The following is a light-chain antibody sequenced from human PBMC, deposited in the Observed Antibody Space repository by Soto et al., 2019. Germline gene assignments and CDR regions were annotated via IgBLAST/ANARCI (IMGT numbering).Light chain of an antibody. CDR1: QSVSSSY. CDR2: GAS. CDR3: QQYGSSPPST. V-gene: IGKV3-20*01. J-gene: IGKJ5*01. Sequence: EIVLTQSPGTLSLSPGERATISCRASQSVSSSYLAWYQQKPGQAPRLLIYGASSRATGIPDRFRGSGSGTDVTLTISRLEPEDFAVYYCQQYGSSPPSTFGQGTRLEIK.